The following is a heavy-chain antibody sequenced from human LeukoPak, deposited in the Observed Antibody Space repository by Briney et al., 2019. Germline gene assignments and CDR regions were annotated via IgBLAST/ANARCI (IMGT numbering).Heavy chain of an antibody. CDR2: IYTSGTT. D-gene: IGHD2-2*01. CDR1: GGSLSSYY. CDR3: ARELGYCSSTSCYGFDP. J-gene: IGHJ5*02. Sequence: PSETLSLACTVSGGSLSSYYWSWIRQPAGKGLEWIGHIYTSGTTNYNPSLKGRVTMSVDTSKNQFSLKLYSVTAADTAVYYCARELGYCSSTSCYGFDPWGQGTLVIVSS. V-gene: IGHV4-4*07.